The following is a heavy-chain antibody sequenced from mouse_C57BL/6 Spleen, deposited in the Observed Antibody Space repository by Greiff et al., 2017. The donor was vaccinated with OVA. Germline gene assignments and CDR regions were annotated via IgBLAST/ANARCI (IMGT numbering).Heavy chain of an antibody. V-gene: IGHV1-81*01. CDR2: IYPRSGNT. Sequence: QVQLQQSGAELARPGASVKLSCKASGYTFTSYGISWVKQRTGQGLEWIGEIYPRSGNTYYNEKFKGKATLTADKSSSTAYMELRSLTSEDSAVYFCARTTYYSNYGWFAYWGQGTLVTVSA. CDR3: ARTTYYSNYGWFAY. D-gene: IGHD2-5*01. CDR1: GYTFTSYG. J-gene: IGHJ3*01.